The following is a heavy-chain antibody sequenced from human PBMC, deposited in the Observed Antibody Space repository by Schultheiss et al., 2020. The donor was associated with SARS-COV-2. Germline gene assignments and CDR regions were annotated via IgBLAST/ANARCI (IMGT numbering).Heavy chain of an antibody. D-gene: IGHD6-6*01. V-gene: IGHV1-46*01. CDR2: ISPSGGST. J-gene: IGHJ6*02. CDR1: GYTFTNYY. CDR3: ARDNSIADPSYGMDV. Sequence: ASVKVSCKASGYTFTNYYMHWVRQAPGQGLEWMGIISPSGGSTSYALKFQGRVTMTRDTSTSTVYMELSSLRSEDTAVYYCARDNSIADPSYGMDVWGQGTTVTVSS.